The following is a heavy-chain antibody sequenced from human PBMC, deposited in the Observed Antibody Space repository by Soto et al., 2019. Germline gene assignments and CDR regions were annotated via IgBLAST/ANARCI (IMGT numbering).Heavy chain of an antibody. V-gene: IGHV3-74*01. CDR2: IIRDGSST. D-gene: IGHD3-16*01. J-gene: IGHJ6*02. CDR3: GRGGSGIYGMDI. Sequence: EVQLVESGGGLVQPGGSLRLACAASGFTFSSYWMHWVRQAPGKGLVWISRIIRDGSSTNYADSVKGRFTIYRDNAKKTLYLEINSLRADDTAVYFCGRGGSGIYGMDIWGQGTTVIVSS. CDR1: GFTFSSYW.